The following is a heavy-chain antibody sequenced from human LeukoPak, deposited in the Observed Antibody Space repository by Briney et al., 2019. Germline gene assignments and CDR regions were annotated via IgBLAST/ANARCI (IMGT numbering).Heavy chain of an antibody. CDR1: GFTFSSYG. CDR3: ARDQLVVVPAAKDYYYYYGMDV. V-gene: IGHV3-30*03. D-gene: IGHD2-2*01. CDR2: ISYDGSNK. Sequence: GGSLRPSCAASGFTFSSYGMHWVRQAPGKGLEWVAVISYDGSNKYYADSVKGRFTISRDNAKNSLYLQMNSLRAEDTALYYCARDQLVVVPAAKDYYYYYGMDVWGQGTTVTVSS. J-gene: IGHJ6*02.